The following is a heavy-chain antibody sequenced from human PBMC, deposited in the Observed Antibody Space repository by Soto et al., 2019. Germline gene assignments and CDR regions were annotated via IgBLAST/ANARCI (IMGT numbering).Heavy chain of an antibody. J-gene: IGHJ5*02. D-gene: IGHD6-13*01. V-gene: IGHV3-7*01. CDR2: IKQDGSEK. CDR3: ARVPVITAAGTAWFHP. CDR1: GFTFSKYW. Sequence: EVQLVESGGGLVQPGGSLRLSCAASGFTFSKYWMSWVRQAPGKGPEWVANIKQDGSEKYYVDSVKGRFTISRDNAKNSLSLQMNSLRAEDTAVYYCARVPVITAAGTAWFHPWGQGTLVTVSS.